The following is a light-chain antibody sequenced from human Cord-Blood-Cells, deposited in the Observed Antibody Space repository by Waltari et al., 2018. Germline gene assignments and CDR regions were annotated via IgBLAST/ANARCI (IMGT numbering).Light chain of an antibody. Sequence: DIQMTQSPSSLSASVGDRVTITCRASQSISSYFNWYQQKPGKAPKLLIYAASSLQSGVPSRFSGSGSGTDFTLTISSLQPEDFATYYGQQSYSTMYTFGQGTKLEIK. CDR1: QSISSY. J-gene: IGKJ2*01. V-gene: IGKV1-39*01. CDR2: AAS. CDR3: QQSYSTMYT.